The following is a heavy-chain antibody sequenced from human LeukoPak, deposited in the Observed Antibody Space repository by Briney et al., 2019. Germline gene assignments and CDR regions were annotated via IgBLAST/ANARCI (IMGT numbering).Heavy chain of an antibody. CDR2: ISGSGDNT. D-gene: IGHD3-22*01. CDR3: AKDLLQTFFFDSSGYYSDAFGM. V-gene: IGHV3-23*01. J-gene: IGHJ3*02. CDR1: EFTFSNFA. Sequence: GGSLRLSCAASEFTFSNFAMSWVRQAPGKGLEWVSTISGSGDNTYYADSVKGRFTISRDNSKNTLPLHMNTLRAEDTAVYYCAKDLLQTFFFDSSGYYSDAFGMWGQGTMVTVSP.